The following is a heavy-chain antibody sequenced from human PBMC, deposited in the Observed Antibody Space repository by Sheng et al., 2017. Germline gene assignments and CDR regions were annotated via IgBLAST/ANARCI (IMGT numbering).Heavy chain of an antibody. Sequence: EVQLVESGGGLVQPGGSLRLSCAASGFTFSSYEMNWVRQAPGKGLEWVSYISSSGSTIYYADSVKGRFTISRDNAKNSLYLQMNSLRAEDTAVYYCARPEGYSSSWYLGYWGQGTLVTVSS. CDR2: ISSSGSTI. D-gene: IGHD6-13*01. CDR3: ARPEGYSSSWYLGY. J-gene: IGHJ4*02. CDR1: GFTFSSYE. V-gene: IGHV3-48*03.